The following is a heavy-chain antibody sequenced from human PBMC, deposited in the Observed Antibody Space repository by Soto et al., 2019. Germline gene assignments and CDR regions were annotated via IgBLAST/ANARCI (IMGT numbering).Heavy chain of an antibody. CDR2: IYGGGTT. J-gene: IGHJ4*02. CDR3: VQTTGWPGFDF. CDR1: GFAISSKY. Sequence: EVQLEESGGGLIQPGRSLRLSCADSGFAISSKYMTWVRQAPGKGLEWVSVIYGGGTTYYADSVKGRFTISRDTSKNTLYLQMNSLRAEDTAVYYCVQTTGWPGFDFWGQGTLVTVSS. V-gene: IGHV3-53*01. D-gene: IGHD6-19*01.